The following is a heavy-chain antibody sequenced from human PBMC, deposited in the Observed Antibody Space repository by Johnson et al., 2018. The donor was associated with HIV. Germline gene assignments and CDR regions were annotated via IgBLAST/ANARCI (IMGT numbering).Heavy chain of an antibody. D-gene: IGHD6-13*01. Sequence: VQLVESGGGLVQPGGSLRLSCVASGFTFSSYDMHWVRQVTGKDLEWVSVIGTAGDTYYPGSVKGRFTISRENAKNSLYLQRNSLRAEDTALYYCAKDQWSSSWTNDAFDFWGQGTMVTVSP. CDR2: IGTAGDT. J-gene: IGHJ3*01. CDR1: GFTFSSYD. CDR3: AKDQWSSSWTNDAFDF. V-gene: IGHV3-13*01.